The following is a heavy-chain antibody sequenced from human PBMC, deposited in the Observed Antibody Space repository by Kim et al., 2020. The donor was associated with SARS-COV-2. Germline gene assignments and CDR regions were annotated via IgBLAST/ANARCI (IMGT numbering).Heavy chain of an antibody. CDR3: ARGQGLEHAYYYYGMDV. CDR1: GYTFTSYY. J-gene: IGHJ6*02. Sequence: ASVKVSCKASGYTFTSYYMHWVRQAPGQGLEWMGIINPSGGSTSYAQKFQGRVTMTRDTSTSTVYMELSSLRSEDTAVYYCARGQGLEHAYYYYGMDVWGQGTTVTVSS. V-gene: IGHV1-46*01. CDR2: INPSGGST. D-gene: IGHD1-1*01.